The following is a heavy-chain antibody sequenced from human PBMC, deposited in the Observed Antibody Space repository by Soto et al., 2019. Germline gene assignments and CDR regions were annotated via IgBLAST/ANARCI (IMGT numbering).Heavy chain of an antibody. CDR3: ARETQNTIFGVVTTDNWFDP. CDR2: IYYSGST. V-gene: IGHV4-59*01. D-gene: IGHD3-3*01. J-gene: IGHJ5*02. Sequence: TGLEWIGYIYYSGSTNYNPSLKSRVTISVDTSKNQFSLKLSSVTAADTAVYYCARETQNTIFGVVTTDNWFDPWGQGTLVTVSS.